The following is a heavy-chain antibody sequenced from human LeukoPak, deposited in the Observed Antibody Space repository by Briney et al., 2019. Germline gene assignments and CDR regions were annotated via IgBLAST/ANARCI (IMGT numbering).Heavy chain of an antibody. J-gene: IGHJ4*01. CDR3: ARRGCGGGSCYYFDY. D-gene: IGHD2-15*01. Sequence: GECLKISCMASGYNFATYWIVWVRLMPGKGLEWMGIVYPGDSDTRYSPSFQGQVTISADKSISTAYLQWSSLKASDTAMYYCARRGCGGGSCYYFDYWGHGTLVTVSS. CDR2: VYPGDSDT. V-gene: IGHV5-51*01. CDR1: GYNFATYW.